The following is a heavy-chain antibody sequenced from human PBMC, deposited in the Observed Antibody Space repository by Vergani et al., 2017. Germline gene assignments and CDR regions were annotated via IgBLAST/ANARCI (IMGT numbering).Heavy chain of an antibody. CDR1: GGSISSYY. Sequence: QVQLQESGPGLVKPSETLSLTCTVSGGSISSYYWSWIRQPPGKGLEWIGYIYYSGSTNYNPSLKSRVTISVDTSKNQFSLKLSSVTAADTAVYYCARSRSGDSSWYYYYYGMDVWGQGTTVTVSS. V-gene: IGHV4-59*01. D-gene: IGHD6-13*01. CDR2: IYYSGST. J-gene: IGHJ6*02. CDR3: ARSRSGDSSWYYYYYGMDV.